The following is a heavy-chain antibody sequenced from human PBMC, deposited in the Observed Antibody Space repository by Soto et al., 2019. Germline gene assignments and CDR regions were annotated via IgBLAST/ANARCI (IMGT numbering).Heavy chain of an antibody. CDR1: GYSISSGYY. CDR3: ARQDSSPPDAFDI. Sequence: SETLSLTCAVSGYSISSGYYWGWIRQPPGKGLEWIGSIYHSGSTYYNPSLKSRVTISVDTSKNQFSLKLSSVTAADRAVHYCARQDSSPPDAFDIWGQGTMVTVSS. D-gene: IGHD6-13*01. V-gene: IGHV4-38-2*01. J-gene: IGHJ3*02. CDR2: IYHSGST.